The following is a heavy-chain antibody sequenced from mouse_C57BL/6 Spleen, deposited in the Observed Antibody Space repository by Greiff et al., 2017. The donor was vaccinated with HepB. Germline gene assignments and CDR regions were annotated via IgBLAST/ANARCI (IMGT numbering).Heavy chain of an antibody. V-gene: IGHV1-82*01. CDR3: AREGTTIVTTRFAY. J-gene: IGHJ3*01. D-gene: IGHD2-5*01. CDR1: GYAFSSSW. CDR2: IYPGDGDT. Sequence: VMLVESGPELVKPGASVKISCKASGYAFSSSWMNWVKQRPGKGLEWIGRIYPGDGDTNYNGKFKGKATLTADKSSSTAYMQLSSLTSEDSAVYFCAREGTTIVTTRFAYWGQGTLVTVSA.